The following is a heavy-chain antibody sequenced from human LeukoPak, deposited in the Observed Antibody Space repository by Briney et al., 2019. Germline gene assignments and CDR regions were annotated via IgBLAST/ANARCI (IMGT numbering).Heavy chain of an antibody. CDR1: GFTFSSYA. Sequence: GGSLRLSCAASGFTFSSYAMSWVRQAPGKGLEWVSAISGSGGSTYYADSVKGRFTISRGNSRNTLYLQMNNLGAEDTAVYYCAKASRYSGTPWGVFDIWGQGTMVTASS. V-gene: IGHV3-23*01. CDR2: ISGSGGST. J-gene: IGHJ3*02. CDR3: AKASRYSGTPWGVFDI. D-gene: IGHD1-26*01.